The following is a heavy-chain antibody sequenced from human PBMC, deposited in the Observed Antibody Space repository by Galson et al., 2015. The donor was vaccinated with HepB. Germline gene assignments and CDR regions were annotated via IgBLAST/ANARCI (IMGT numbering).Heavy chain of an antibody. CDR2: IKQDGSEK. CDR1: GFTFSSYW. D-gene: IGHD6-13*01. V-gene: IGHV3-7*01. CDR3: ARDLTVGIAAAGTDPNFDY. Sequence: SLRLSCAASGFTFSSYWMSWVRQAPGKGLEWVANIKQDGSEKYYVDSVKGRFTISRDNAKNSLYLQMNSLRAEDTAVYYCARDLTVGIAAAGTDPNFDYWGQGTLVTVSS. J-gene: IGHJ4*02.